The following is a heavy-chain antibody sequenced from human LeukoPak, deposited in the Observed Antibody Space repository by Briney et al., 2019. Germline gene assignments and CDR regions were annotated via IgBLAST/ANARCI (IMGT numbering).Heavy chain of an antibody. CDR2: ISRNSTYI. CDR3: ARDEGYYFDS. J-gene: IGHJ4*02. Sequence: VKPGGSLRLSCAASGFTFSDYIMNWVRQAPGKGLEWVASISRNSTYIHYAVSVKGRFNIPRENARNSLFLQMNSLRAEDTAIYYCARDEGYYFDSWGRGTQVTVSS. CDR1: GFTFSDYI. V-gene: IGHV3-21*01.